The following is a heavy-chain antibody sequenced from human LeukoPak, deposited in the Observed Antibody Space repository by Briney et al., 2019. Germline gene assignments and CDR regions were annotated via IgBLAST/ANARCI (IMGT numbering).Heavy chain of an antibody. V-gene: IGHV4-59*01. D-gene: IGHD6-19*01. J-gene: IGHJ4*02. CDR3: ARDRGSSGNNHYFDY. CDR1: GGPISSYY. Sequence: PSETLSLTCTVSGGPISSYYWSWLRQPPGKGLEWIGYITYSGSTNYNPSLESRVTISLDTSKNQFSLKLTSVTAADTAVYYCARDRGSSGNNHYFDYWGQGTLVTASS. CDR2: ITYSGST.